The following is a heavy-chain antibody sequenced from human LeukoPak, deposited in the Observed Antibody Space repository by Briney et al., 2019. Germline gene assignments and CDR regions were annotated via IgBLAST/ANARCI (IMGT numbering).Heavy chain of an antibody. V-gene: IGHV4-34*01. CDR3: ARLYSSSRSHYYYYYMDV. CDR2: INHSGST. J-gene: IGHJ6*03. Sequence: PSETLSLTCAVYGGSFSGYYWSWIRQPPGKGLEWIGEINHSGSTNYNPSLKSRVTISVDTSKNQFSLKLSSVTAADTAVYYCARLYSSSRSHYYYYYMDVWGKGTTVTVSS. D-gene: IGHD6-6*01. CDR1: GGSFSGYY.